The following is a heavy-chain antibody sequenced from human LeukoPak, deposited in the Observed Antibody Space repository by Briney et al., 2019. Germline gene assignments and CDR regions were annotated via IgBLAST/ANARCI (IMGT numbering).Heavy chain of an antibody. CDR1: GFTFSSSA. D-gene: IGHD3-3*01. CDR2: IKHDGSEK. Sequence: GGSLRLSCAASGFTFSSSAMSWVRQAPGKGLEWVASIKHDGSEKYYVDSVRGRFTISRDNTMNSLYPQMSSLRAEDTAVYYCATDRGWRTSGYYLYYFEYWGQGTLVTYSS. J-gene: IGHJ4*02. V-gene: IGHV3-7*01. CDR3: ATDRGWRTSGYYLYYFEY.